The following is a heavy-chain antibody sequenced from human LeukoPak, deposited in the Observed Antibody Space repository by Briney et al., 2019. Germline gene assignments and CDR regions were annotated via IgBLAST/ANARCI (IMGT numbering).Heavy chain of an antibody. Sequence: WASVKVSCKASGYTFTSYYMHCVRHAPEQRLEWMGIINPSGGSTSYAQKFQGRVTMTSDMSTSTVYMELSSLRSEDTAVYYCARESSSSWYYWGQGTLVTVSS. CDR3: ARESSSSWYY. D-gene: IGHD6-6*01. V-gene: IGHV1-46*01. J-gene: IGHJ4*02. CDR2: INPSGGST. CDR1: GYTFTSYY.